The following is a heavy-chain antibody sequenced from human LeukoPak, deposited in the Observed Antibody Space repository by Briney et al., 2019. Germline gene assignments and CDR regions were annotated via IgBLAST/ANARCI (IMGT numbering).Heavy chain of an antibody. CDR3: ARPYDSSGYYYFDY. J-gene: IGHJ4*02. Sequence: PSETLSLTCAVYGGSFSGYYWSWIRQPPGKGLEWIGEINHSGSTNYNPSLKSRVTISVDTSKNQFSLKLGSVTAADTAVSYCARPYDSSGYYYFDYWGQGTLVTVSS. CDR2: INHSGST. V-gene: IGHV4-34*01. CDR1: GGSFSGYY. D-gene: IGHD3-22*01.